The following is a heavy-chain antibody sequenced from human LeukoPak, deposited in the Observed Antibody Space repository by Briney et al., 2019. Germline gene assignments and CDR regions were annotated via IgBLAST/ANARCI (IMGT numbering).Heavy chain of an antibody. CDR3: AREGWGSDGSWDPRFDS. V-gene: IGHV1-8*03. Sequence: ASVKVSCKASGYTFTSYDINWVRQATGQGLEWMGWMNPNSGNTGYAQKFQGRVTITRNTSISTAYMELSSLRSEDTAVYYCAREGWGSDGSWDPRFDSWGQGTLVTVSS. J-gene: IGHJ4*02. D-gene: IGHD2-15*01. CDR2: MNPNSGNT. CDR1: GYTFTSYD.